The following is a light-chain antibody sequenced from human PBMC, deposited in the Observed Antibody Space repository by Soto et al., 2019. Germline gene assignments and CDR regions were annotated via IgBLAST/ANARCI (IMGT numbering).Light chain of an antibody. J-gene: IGKJ1*01. CDR1: QSVNSK. V-gene: IGKV3D-15*01. CDR3: QQYNSYL. Sequence: EIVLTQSPGTLSLSPGQRATLSCRASQSVNSKLAWYQQKPGQAPRLLIYGSSTRATGVPARFSGSGSGTEFTLTISSLQPDDFATYYCQQYNSYLFGQGTKVDIK. CDR2: GSS.